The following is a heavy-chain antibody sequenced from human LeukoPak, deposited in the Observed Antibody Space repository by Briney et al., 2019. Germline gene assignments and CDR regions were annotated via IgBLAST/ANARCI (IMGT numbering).Heavy chain of an antibody. V-gene: IGHV3-15*01. CDR2: IKSETDGGTT. CDR1: GFTFSNAW. Sequence: GGSLRLSCAASGFTFSNAWMSWVRQAPGKGLEWVGRIKSETDGGTTDYAPPVKGRITISRDDSKSTVYLQLNSLKTEDTAFYYCATEQMDRLYPYAFDIWGQGTMVTVSS. CDR3: ATEQMDRLYPYAFDI. D-gene: IGHD2-2*03. J-gene: IGHJ3*02.